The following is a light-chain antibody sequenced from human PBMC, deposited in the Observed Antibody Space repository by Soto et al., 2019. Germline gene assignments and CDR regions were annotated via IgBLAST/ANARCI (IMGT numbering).Light chain of an antibody. CDR2: DAS. Sequence: EIVLTQSPATLSLSPGERATLSCRASQSVSSYLAWYQQKPGQAPRLLIYDASNRATGSPARFSGSGSGTGFTLTISSLEPEDFAVYYCQQRSNWPFGGGTKVEIK. CDR1: QSVSSY. V-gene: IGKV3-11*01. CDR3: QQRSNWP. J-gene: IGKJ4*01.